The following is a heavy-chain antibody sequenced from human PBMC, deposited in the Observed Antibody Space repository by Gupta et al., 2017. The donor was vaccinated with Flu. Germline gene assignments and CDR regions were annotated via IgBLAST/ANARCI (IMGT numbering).Heavy chain of an antibody. CDR2: ISYDGSNK. D-gene: IGHD3-22*01. J-gene: IGHJ3*02. V-gene: IGHV3-30*03. CDR3: ARWSSGYSFDI. Sequence: LEWVAAISYDGSNKYYADSVKDRFTISRDNTKNTLNLQMNSLRPEDTAVFYCARWSSGYSFDIWGQGTMVTVSS.